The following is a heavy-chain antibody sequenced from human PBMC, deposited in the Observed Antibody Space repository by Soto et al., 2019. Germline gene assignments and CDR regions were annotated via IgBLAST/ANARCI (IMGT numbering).Heavy chain of an antibody. CDR2: ISYDGSNK. Sequence: PGGSLRLSCAASGFTFSSYAMHWVRQAPGKGLEWVAVISYDGSNKYYADSVKGRFTISRDNSKNTLYLQMNSLRAEDTAVYYCARDWRWLQFGAFDIWGQGTMVTVSS. CDR1: GFTFSSYA. V-gene: IGHV3-30-3*01. D-gene: IGHD5-12*01. CDR3: ARDWRWLQFGAFDI. J-gene: IGHJ3*02.